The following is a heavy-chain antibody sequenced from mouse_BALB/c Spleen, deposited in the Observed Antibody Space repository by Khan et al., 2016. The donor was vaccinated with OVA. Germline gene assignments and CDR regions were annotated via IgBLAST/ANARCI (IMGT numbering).Heavy chain of an antibody. CDR3: AKNYASWFAY. J-gene: IGHJ3*01. CDR2: IYPGSGST. CDR1: GYTFTDYV. V-gene: IGHV1-77*01. D-gene: IGHD1-1*02. Sequence: QVQLQQSGPELVKPGASVKMSCKASGYTFTDYVINWVKQRTGQGLEWIGEIYPGSGSTYYNEKFKGKATLTADKSSNTAYMQLSSLTSDDSAVYCCAKNYASWFAYWGQGTLVTVSA.